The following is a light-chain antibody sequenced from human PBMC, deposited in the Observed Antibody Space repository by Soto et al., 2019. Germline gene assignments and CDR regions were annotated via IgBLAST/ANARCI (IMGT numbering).Light chain of an antibody. Sequence: PGEIVPLSCMASQSVSSSFLTWFQQKPGQAPRLLIYGASTRATGVPDRFSGSGSGTDFTLTISRLEPEDFAVYYCQQSYSTPTFGQGTKVDI. V-gene: IGKV3-20*01. CDR2: GAS. J-gene: IGKJ1*01. CDR3: QQSYSTPT. CDR1: QSVSSSF.